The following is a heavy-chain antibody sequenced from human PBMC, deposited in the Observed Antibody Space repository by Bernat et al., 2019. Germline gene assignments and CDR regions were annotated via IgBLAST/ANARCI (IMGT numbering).Heavy chain of an antibody. CDR1: GFSFSSKV. CDR3: AGGEGKIGAVLNPQLDY. J-gene: IGHJ4*02. Sequence: QVQLVESGGGVVQPGRSLRLSCAASGFSFSSKVMHWVRQAPGKGLEWVALISYDGSKYYTDSVKGRFTISRDNSKNTLYLQMDSLRAEDTAVYFCAGGEGKIGAVLNPQLDYRGQGTPVPVSS. D-gene: IGHD3-16*01. V-gene: IGHV3-30*10. CDR2: ISYDGSK.